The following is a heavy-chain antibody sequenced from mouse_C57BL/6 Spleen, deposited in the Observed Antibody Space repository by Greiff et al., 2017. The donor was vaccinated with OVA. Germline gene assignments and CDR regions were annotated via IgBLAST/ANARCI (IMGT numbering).Heavy chain of an antibody. J-gene: IGHJ2*01. CDR1: GYTFTSYW. V-gene: IGHV1-64*01. D-gene: IGHD2-3*01. CDR3: ARIYDGYYGY. CDR2: IHPNSGST. Sequence: QVQLQQPGAELVKPGASVKLSCKASGYTFTSYWMHWVKQRPGQGLEWIGMIHPNSGSTNYNEKFKSKATLTVDKSSSTAYMHLSSLTSEDSAVYYCARIYDGYYGYWGPGTTLTVSS.